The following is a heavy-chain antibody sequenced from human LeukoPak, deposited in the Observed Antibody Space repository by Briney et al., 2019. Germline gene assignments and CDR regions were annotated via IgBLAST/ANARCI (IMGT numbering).Heavy chain of an antibody. CDR1: GGSISSYY. CDR2: IYYSGST. CDR3: ASPTRSPIGYSSS. J-gene: IGHJ5*02. V-gene: IGHV4-39*01. Sequence: SETLSLTCTVSGGSISSYYWSWIRQPPGKGLEWIGSIYYSGSTYYNPSLKGRVTISVDTSKNQFSLKLSSVTAADTAVYYCASPTRSPIGYSSSWGQGTLVTVSS. D-gene: IGHD6-13*01.